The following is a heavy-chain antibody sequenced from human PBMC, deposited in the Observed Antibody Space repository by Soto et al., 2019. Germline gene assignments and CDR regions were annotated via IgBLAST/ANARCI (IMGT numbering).Heavy chain of an antibody. Sequence: QVQLQESGPGLVKPSETLSLTCIVSGGSISSYFWSWIRQPPGKGLEWIGYIYYSGSTSYNPSLKSRVIISEDTSKNQFPRKLSSVTAADTAIYYCARDYYGSGTYYPWFDPWGQGTLVTVSS. V-gene: IGHV4-59*01. D-gene: IGHD3-10*01. CDR1: GGSISSYF. J-gene: IGHJ5*02. CDR3: ARDYYGSGTYYPWFDP. CDR2: IYYSGST.